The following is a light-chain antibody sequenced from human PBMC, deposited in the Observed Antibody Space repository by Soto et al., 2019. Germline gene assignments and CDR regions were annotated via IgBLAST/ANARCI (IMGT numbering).Light chain of an antibody. CDR2: DAS. V-gene: IGKV3-11*01. CDR1: QSVSSY. CDR3: QQRDT. J-gene: IGKJ5*01. Sequence: EIVMTESPATLSFAPGEIPPVSCRASQSVSSYLAWYQQKPGQAPRLLIYDASNRATGIPARFSGSGSGTDFTLTISSLEPEDFAVYYCQQRDTVGQGTRLEIK.